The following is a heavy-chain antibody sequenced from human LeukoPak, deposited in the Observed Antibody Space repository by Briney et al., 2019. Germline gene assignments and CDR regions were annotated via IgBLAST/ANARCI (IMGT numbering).Heavy chain of an antibody. D-gene: IGHD3-10*01. V-gene: IGHV3-23*01. CDR1: GFTFSSYG. Sequence: RPGGSLRLSCAASGFTFSSYGMSWVRQAPGKGLEWVSAISGSGGSTYYADSVKGRFTISRDNSKNTLYLQMNSLRAEDTALYYCAKDFELMVRTNLFDYWGQGTLVTVSS. J-gene: IGHJ4*02. CDR3: AKDFELMVRTNLFDY. CDR2: ISGSGGST.